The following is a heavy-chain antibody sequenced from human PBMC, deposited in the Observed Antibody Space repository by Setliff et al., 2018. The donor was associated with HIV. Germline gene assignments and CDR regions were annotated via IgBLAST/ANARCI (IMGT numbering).Heavy chain of an antibody. Sequence: SETLSLTCTVSGDSISGYYWSWIRQSPGKGLEWIGFIYETGSTYYNPSLKSRVSISIDTSKNQFSLKLSSVTAADTAVYFCARDGYTNGYGYYYFYMDVWG. CDR1: GDSISGYY. J-gene: IGHJ6*03. V-gene: IGHV4-59*12. CDR2: IYETGST. D-gene: IGHD5-18*01. CDR3: ARDGYTNGYGYYYFYMDV.